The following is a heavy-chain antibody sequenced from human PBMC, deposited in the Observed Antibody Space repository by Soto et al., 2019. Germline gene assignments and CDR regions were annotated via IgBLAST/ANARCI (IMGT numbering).Heavy chain of an antibody. CDR2: ISAYNGNT. CDR3: AKVLLWVGELSPDYYYYYGMDV. V-gene: IGHV1-18*01. J-gene: IGHJ6*02. D-gene: IGHD3-10*01. Sequence: QVQLVQSGAEVKKPGASVKVSCKASGYTFTSYGISWVRQAPGQGLEWMGWISAYNGNTNYAQKLQGRVTMTTDTSTSTAYMELRSLRSDDTAVYYWAKVLLWVGELSPDYYYYYGMDVWGQGTTVTVSS. CDR1: GYTFTSYG.